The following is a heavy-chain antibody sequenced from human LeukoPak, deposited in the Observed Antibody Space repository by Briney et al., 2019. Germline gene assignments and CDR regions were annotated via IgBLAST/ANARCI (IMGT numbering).Heavy chain of an antibody. J-gene: IGHJ3*02. Sequence: SETLSLTCTVSSGSISSYYWIWIRQPPGKGLEWIGYIYYSGSTNYNPSLKSRVTISVDTSKNQFSLKLSSVTAAETAVYYCARGKRYYDISKDAFDIWGQGTMVTVSS. CDR2: IYYSGST. CDR3: ARGKRYYDISKDAFDI. V-gene: IGHV4-59*01. CDR1: SGSISSYY. D-gene: IGHD3-22*01.